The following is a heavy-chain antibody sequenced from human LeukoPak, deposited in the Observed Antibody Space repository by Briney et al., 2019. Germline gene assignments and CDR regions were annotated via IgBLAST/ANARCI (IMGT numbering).Heavy chain of an antibody. Sequence: SETLSLTCAVYGGSFSGYYWSWIRQPPGKGLEWIGEINHSGSTNYNPSLKSRVTISVDTSKNQFSLKLSSVTAADKAVYYCARVPSHYSSTSQDYWGQGTLVTVSS. CDR2: INHSGST. CDR1: GGSFSGYY. V-gene: IGHV4-34*01. J-gene: IGHJ4*02. D-gene: IGHD2-2*01. CDR3: ARVPSHYSSTSQDY.